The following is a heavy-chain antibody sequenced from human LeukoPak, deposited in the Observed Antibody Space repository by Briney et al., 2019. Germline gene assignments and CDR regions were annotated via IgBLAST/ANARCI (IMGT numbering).Heavy chain of an antibody. D-gene: IGHD6-19*01. V-gene: IGHV3-9*01. Sequence: GGSLRLSCAASGFTFDDYAMHWVRQAPGKGLEWVSGISWYSGSIGYADSVKGRFTISRDNAKNSLYLQMNSLRAEDTALYYCAKDNSGWYLRGGMDDWGQGTTVTVPS. CDR3: AKDNSGWYLRGGMDD. CDR1: GFTFDDYA. CDR2: ISWYSGSI. J-gene: IGHJ6*02.